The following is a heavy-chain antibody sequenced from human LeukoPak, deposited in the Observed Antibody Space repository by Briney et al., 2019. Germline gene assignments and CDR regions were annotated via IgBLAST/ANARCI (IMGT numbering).Heavy chain of an antibody. D-gene: IGHD2-2*01. J-gene: IGHJ4*02. CDR3: ARVVDSTGDY. CDR1: GFTFSSYS. Sequence: GGSLRLSCAASGFTFSSYSRNWVRQAPGKGLEWVSVIYSGGSTYYADSVKGRFTISRDNSKNTLYLQMNSLRAEDTAVYYCARVVDSTGDYWGQGTLVTVSS. V-gene: IGHV3-66*01. CDR2: IYSGGST.